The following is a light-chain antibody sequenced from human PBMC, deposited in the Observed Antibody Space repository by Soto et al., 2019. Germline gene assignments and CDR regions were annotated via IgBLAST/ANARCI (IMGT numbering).Light chain of an antibody. CDR1: SSDVGGYNY. CDR2: EVS. CDR3: SSHTSYSTRV. J-gene: IGLJ1*01. V-gene: IGLV2-14*01. Sequence: QSALTQPASVSGSPGQSIAISCTGTSSDVGGYNYVSWYQQHPGKAPKLMIHEVSNRPSGISDRFSGSKSGNTASLTISGLQADDEADYYCSSHTSYSTRVFGTGNKVTVL.